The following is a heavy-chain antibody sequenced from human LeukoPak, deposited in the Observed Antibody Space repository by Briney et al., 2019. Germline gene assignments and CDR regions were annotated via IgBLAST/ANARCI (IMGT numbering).Heavy chain of an antibody. V-gene: IGHV1-8*03. CDR1: GYTFTSYD. D-gene: IGHD3-9*01. CDR2: MNPNSGNT. CDR3: ARLSEGTLRYNAFDI. J-gene: IGHJ3*02. Sequence: ASVKVSCKASGYTFTSYDINWVRQATGQGLEWMGWMNPNSGNTGYAQKFQGRVTITRNTSISTAYMELSSLRSEDTAVYYCARLSEGTLRYNAFDIWGQGTMVTVSS.